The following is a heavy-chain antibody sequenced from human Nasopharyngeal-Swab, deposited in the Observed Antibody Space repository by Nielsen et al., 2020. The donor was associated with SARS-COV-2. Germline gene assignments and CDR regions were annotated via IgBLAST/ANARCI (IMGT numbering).Heavy chain of an antibody. V-gene: IGHV4-34*01. J-gene: IGHJ4*02. CDR3: ARHTANTED. CDR2: INHSGST. D-gene: IGHD5-18*01. Sequence: SETLSLTCAVYGGSFSGYYWSWIRQPPGKGLEWIGEINHSGSTNYNPSLKRRVTISVDTSKNKFSLKLSSVTAADTAVYYCARHTANTEDWGQGTLVTVSS. CDR1: GGSFSGYY.